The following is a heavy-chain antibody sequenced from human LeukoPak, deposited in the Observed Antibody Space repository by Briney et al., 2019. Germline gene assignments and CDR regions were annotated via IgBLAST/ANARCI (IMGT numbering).Heavy chain of an antibody. CDR1: GFTFSTYS. Sequence: GGSPRLSCAASGFTFSTYSMNWVRQAPGKGLEWVSYISSRSGYIFYADSLKGRFTISRDNAKNSLYLLMNSLRAEDTAVYYCAGGIDAFDIWGQGTLVTVSS. CDR3: AGGIDAFDI. V-gene: IGHV3-21*01. J-gene: IGHJ3*02. D-gene: IGHD3-16*01. CDR2: ISSRSGYI.